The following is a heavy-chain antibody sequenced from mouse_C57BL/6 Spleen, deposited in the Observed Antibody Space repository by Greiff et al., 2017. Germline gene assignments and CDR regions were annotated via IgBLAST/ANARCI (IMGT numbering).Heavy chain of an antibody. CDR1: GFNIKDDY. CDR2: IDPENGDT. CDR3: TEGGSNYEEDY. J-gene: IGHJ2*01. V-gene: IGHV14-4*01. Sequence: EVKLMESGAELVRPGASVKLSCTASGFNIKDDYMHWVKQRPEQGLEWIGWIDPENGDTEYASKFQGKATITADTSSNTAYLQLSSLTSEDTAVYYCTEGGSNYEEDYWGQGTTLTVSS. D-gene: IGHD2-5*01.